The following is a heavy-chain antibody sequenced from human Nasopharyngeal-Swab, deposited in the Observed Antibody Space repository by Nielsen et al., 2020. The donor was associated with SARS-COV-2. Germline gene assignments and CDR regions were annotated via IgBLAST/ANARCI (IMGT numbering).Heavy chain of an antibody. J-gene: IGHJ4*02. Sequence: SVQVSCNASGFTFIGSAVQWVRQARGQRLEWIGWIVLGIDKTDYAQKFQDRVTITRDMSASTVYMQLSSLRSEDTALYYCATLSAPRDGNNRAPMGWGQGTLVTVSS. V-gene: IGHV1-58*01. D-gene: IGHD5-24*01. CDR1: GFTFIGSA. CDR3: ATLSAPRDGNNRAPMG. CDR2: IVLGIDKT.